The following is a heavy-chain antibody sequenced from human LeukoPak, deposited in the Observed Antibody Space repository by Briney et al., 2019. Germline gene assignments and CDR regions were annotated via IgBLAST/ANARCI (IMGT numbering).Heavy chain of an antibody. CDR3: ARDRVRGNSNPFFDY. CDR1: GGSVSSGTYY. V-gene: IGHV4-61*01. Sequence: SETLSLTCTVSGGSVSSGTYYWRWIRQPPGKGLEWIGYFYYSGSTNYNPSLKSRVTISVDTSKNQFSLKLSSVTAADTAVYYCARDRVRGNSNPFFDYWGQGTLVTVSS. J-gene: IGHJ4*02. CDR2: FYYSGST. D-gene: IGHD4-11*01.